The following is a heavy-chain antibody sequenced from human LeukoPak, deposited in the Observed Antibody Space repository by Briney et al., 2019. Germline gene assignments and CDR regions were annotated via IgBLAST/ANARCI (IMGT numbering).Heavy chain of an antibody. CDR2: ISYDGGIT. CDR3: ARDSTYYYASGSSGPHYFDY. V-gene: IGHV3-30*01. D-gene: IGHD3-10*01. CDR1: GFTFSSYA. J-gene: IGHJ4*02. Sequence: PGRSLRLSRAASGFTFSSYAMHWVRQAPGKGLEWVAVISYDGGITNYADSVKGRFTISRDNSKNTLYLQLNSLRAEDAAVYYCARDSTYYYASGSSGPHYFDYWGQGTLVTVSS.